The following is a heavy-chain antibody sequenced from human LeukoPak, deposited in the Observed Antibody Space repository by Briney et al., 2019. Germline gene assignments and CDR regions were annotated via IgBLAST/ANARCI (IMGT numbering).Heavy chain of an antibody. CDR3: AKRYSSGWRDAFDI. CDR1: GFTFSSYA. Sequence: GGSLRLSCAASGFTFSSYAMSWVRQAPGKGLEWVSVIGGSGYSTYYADSVKGRFTISRDDSKNTLYLQMNSLRAEDTAVYYCAKRYSSGWRDAFDIWGQGTMVTVSS. D-gene: IGHD6-19*01. CDR2: IGGSGYST. J-gene: IGHJ3*02. V-gene: IGHV3-23*01.